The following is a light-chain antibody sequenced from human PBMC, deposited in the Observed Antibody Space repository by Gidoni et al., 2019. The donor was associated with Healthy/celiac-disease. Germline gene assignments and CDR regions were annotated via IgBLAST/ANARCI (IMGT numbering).Light chain of an antibody. J-gene: IGKJ1*01. CDR2: AAS. CDR3: QQSYSTPRT. V-gene: IGKV1-39*01. CDR1: QSISSY. Sequence: DIQMTQSPPSLSASVGDGVTIPCRASQSISSYLNWYQQKPGKAPKLLIYAASSLQSGVPSRFSGSGSGTDFTLTISSLQPEDFATYYCQQSYSTPRTFGQGTKVEIK.